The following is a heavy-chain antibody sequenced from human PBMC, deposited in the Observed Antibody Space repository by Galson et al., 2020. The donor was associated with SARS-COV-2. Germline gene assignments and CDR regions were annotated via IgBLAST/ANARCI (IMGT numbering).Heavy chain of an antibody. V-gene: IGHV3-9*01. D-gene: IGHD3-10*01. CDR3: VNQRSGQGYFDY. CDR1: GFTFTDYA. Sequence: GGSLRLSCAASGFTFTDYAMHWVRQAPGKGLEWVAGLSWDSVSIGYADSVKGRFTISRDNTKNSLYLDMHSLSADDTALYYCVNQRSGQGYFDYLGQGTLLTVSS. J-gene: IGHJ4*01. CDR2: LSWDSVSI.